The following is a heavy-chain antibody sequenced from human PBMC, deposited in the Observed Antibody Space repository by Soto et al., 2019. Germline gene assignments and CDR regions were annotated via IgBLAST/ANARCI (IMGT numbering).Heavy chain of an antibody. V-gene: IGHV3-23*01. D-gene: IGHD3-3*01. Sequence: EVQLLESGGGLVQPGGSLRLSCAASGFPFGSHAMSWVRQAPGKGLEWVSLVSGNGGTTNYADSVKGRVTISRDNSQKTLYLQMTSLGPKDTAIYYCEKGKAHILFGVDTLFDYWGQGTLVTVSS. J-gene: IGHJ4*02. CDR3: EKGKAHILFGVDTLFDY. CDR2: VSGNGGTT. CDR1: GFPFGSHA.